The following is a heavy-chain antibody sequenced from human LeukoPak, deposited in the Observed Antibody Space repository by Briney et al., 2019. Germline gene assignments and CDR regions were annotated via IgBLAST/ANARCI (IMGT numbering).Heavy chain of an antibody. V-gene: IGHV3-33*01. CDR1: GXTFSSFG. J-gene: IGHJ4*02. CDR2: IWYDGSNK. CDR3: ARVRGDDKYSSGWYLDY. Sequence: GGSLRLSCAASGXTFSSFGMHWVRQAPGKGLEWVAVIWYDGSNKYYADSVKGRFTISRDNSKNTLYLQMNSLRAEDTAVYYCARVRGDDKYSSGWYLDYWGQGTLVTVSS. D-gene: IGHD6-19*01.